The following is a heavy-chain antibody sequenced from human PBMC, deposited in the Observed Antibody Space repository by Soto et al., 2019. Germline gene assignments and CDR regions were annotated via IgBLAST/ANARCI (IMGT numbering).Heavy chain of an antibody. CDR3: EAEGDGYNPIDAFDI. CDR1: GCTFSSYA. J-gene: IGHJ3*02. Sequence: SVKVSCKSSGCTFSSYAISWVRQAPGQGLEWMGGIIPIFGTANYAQKFQGRVTITADESASTAYMELSSLRSEDTAVYYCEAEGDGYNPIDAFDIWGQGTMVTVSS. V-gene: IGHV1-69*13. CDR2: IIPIFGTA. D-gene: IGHD5-12*01.